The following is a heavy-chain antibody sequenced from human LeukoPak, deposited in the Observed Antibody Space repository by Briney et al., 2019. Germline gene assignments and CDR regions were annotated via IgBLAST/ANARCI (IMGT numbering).Heavy chain of an antibody. CDR1: GFTFSSYA. CDR2: VNSDGSST. J-gene: IGHJ4*02. CDR3: ARSSGYYDY. V-gene: IGHV3-74*01. D-gene: IGHD3-22*01. Sequence: GRSLRLSCAASGFTFSSYAMHWVRQAPGKGLVWVSRVNSDGSSTSYADSVKGRFTISRDNAKNTLYLQMNSLRAEDTAVYYCARSSGYYDYWGQGTLVTVSS.